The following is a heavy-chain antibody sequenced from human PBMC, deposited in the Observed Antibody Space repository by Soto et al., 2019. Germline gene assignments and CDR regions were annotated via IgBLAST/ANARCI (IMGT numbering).Heavy chain of an antibody. Sequence: QVQLQQWGAGLLKPSETLSLTCAVYGGSFSGYYWSWIRQPPGKGLEWIGEINHSGSTNYNPSLRSRVTISVDTSKNQFSLKLSSVTAADTAVYYCARGPATVTFPFDYWGQGTLVTVSS. D-gene: IGHD4-17*01. V-gene: IGHV4-34*01. CDR3: ARGPATVTFPFDY. CDR2: INHSGST. J-gene: IGHJ4*02. CDR1: GGSFSGYY.